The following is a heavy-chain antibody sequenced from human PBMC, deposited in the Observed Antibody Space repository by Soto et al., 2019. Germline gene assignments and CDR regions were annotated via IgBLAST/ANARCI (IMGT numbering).Heavy chain of an antibody. CDR3: ATLNTLLLVEYGTLRPSGMDV. CDR1: GDTFTSFT. Sequence: QVQLVQSGPEVKKPGSSVRVSCKASGDTFTSFTISWVRQAPGQGLEWMGGITPLFATPTYAQKFQGRATISADKSTNTTYMELSSLTSEDTTVYFCATLNTLLLVEYGTLRPSGMDVWGLGTTVTV. CDR2: ITPLFATP. J-gene: IGHJ6*01. D-gene: IGHD4-17*01. V-gene: IGHV1-69*06.